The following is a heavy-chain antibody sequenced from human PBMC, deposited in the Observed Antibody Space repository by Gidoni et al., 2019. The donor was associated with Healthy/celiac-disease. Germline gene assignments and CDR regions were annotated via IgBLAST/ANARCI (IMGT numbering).Heavy chain of an antibody. CDR2: IYWDDDK. CDR1: GLSLSTSGVG. D-gene: IGHD4-17*01. CDR3: ARTMTTVTIFDY. Sequence: QITLKESGPTLVKPTQTRTLTRTFSGLSLSTSGVGVGWIRQPPGKALEWLALIYWDDDKRYSPSLKSRLTITKDTSKNQVVLTMTNMDPVDTATYYCARTMTTVTIFDYWGQGTLVTVSS. J-gene: IGHJ4*02. V-gene: IGHV2-5*02.